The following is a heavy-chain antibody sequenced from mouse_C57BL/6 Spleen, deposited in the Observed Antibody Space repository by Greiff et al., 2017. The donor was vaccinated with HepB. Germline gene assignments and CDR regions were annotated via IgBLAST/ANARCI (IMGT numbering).Heavy chain of an antibody. CDR2: ISYDGSN. CDR3: AIYYDYDSPYCYFDV. V-gene: IGHV3-6*01. J-gene: IGHJ1*03. CDR1: GYSITSGYY. D-gene: IGHD2-4*01. Sequence: EVKLQESGPGLVKPSQSLSLTCSVTGYSITSGYYWNWIRQFPGNKLEWMGYISYDGSNNYNPSLKNRISITRDTSKNQFFLKLNSVTTEDTATYYCAIYYDYDSPYCYFDVWGTGTTVTVSS.